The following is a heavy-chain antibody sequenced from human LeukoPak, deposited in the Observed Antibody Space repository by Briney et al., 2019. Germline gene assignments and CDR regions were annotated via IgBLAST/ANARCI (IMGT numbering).Heavy chain of an antibody. V-gene: IGHV1-2*02. CDR2: INPNSGGT. CDR1: GYTFTCYY. CDR3: VRAASIVVVVAATPSPH. Sequence: ASVKVSCKGSGYTFTCYYMHWVRQAPGQGGEWMGWINPNSGGTNYAQKFQGRVTMTRDTSISTAYMDLSRLRSDDTAVYYCVRAASIVVVVAATPSPHWGQGTLVTVSS. D-gene: IGHD2-15*01. J-gene: IGHJ4*02.